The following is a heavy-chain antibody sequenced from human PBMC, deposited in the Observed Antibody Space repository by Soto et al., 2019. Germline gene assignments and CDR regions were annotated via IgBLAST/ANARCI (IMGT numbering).Heavy chain of an antibody. Sequence: ASVKVSCKVSGYTLTELSMHWVRQAPGKGLEWMGGFDPEDGETIYAQKFQGRVTMTEDTSTDTAYMELSSLRSEDTAVYYCATAHPDIVATIFDYWGQGTLVTVSS. CDR1: GYTLTELS. CDR3: ATAHPDIVATIFDY. J-gene: IGHJ4*02. D-gene: IGHD5-12*01. CDR2: FDPEDGET. V-gene: IGHV1-24*01.